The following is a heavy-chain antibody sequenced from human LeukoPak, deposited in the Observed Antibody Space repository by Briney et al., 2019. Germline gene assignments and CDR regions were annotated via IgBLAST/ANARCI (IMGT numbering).Heavy chain of an antibody. J-gene: IGHJ4*02. CDR2: IYHGGST. Sequence: SETLSLTCTVSGYSISSGYYWGWIRQPPGKGLEWIGSIYHGGSTYYNPSLKSRVTISVDTSKNQFSLKLSSVTAADTAVYYCARPRGSSYYFDYWGQGTLVTVSS. V-gene: IGHV4-38-2*02. D-gene: IGHD6-13*01. CDR3: ARPRGSSYYFDY. CDR1: GYSISSGYY.